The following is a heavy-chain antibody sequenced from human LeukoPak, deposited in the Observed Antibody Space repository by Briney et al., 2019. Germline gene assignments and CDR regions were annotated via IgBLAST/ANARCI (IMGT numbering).Heavy chain of an antibody. CDR2: IYPTDSDT. Sequence: GESLKISCKGPGYSFTSYWIAWVRQMPGKGLESMGIIYPTDSDTRYSPSFQGQVTISADKSISTAYLHWSSLKASDTAMYYCARQAACTGGICYSRVSDAFEIWGQGTTVTVSS. CDR3: ARQAACTGGICYSRVSDAFEI. V-gene: IGHV5-51*01. CDR1: GYSFTSYW. D-gene: IGHD2-8*02. J-gene: IGHJ3*02.